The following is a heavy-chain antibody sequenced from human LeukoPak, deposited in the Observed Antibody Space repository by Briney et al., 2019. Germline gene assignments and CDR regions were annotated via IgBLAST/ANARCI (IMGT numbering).Heavy chain of an antibody. Sequence: SETLSLTCTVSGGSISSDYYYWSWIRQPPGKGLEWIGEINHSGSNSYNPSLKSRVTISVDTYKNQFSLKLSSVTAADKAVYYCARSKWELPDYWGQGTLVTVSS. J-gene: IGHJ4*02. D-gene: IGHD1-26*01. CDR1: GGSISSDYYY. V-gene: IGHV4-39*07. CDR2: INHSGSN. CDR3: ARSKWELPDY.